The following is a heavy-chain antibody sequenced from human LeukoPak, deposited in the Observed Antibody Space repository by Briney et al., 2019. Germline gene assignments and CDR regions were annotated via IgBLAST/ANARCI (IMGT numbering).Heavy chain of an antibody. D-gene: IGHD3-10*01. CDR3: ARSMVRGVPRDC. J-gene: IGHJ4*02. V-gene: IGHV3-7*01. CDR2: IKQDGSEK. CDR1: GFTFSDHW. Sequence: GGSLRLSCAASGFTFSDHWMSWVRQAPGKGLEWVANIKQDGSEKYYMDSVKGRFTISRDNAKSSLYLQMNSLSAEDTALYYCARSMVRGVPRDCWGQGTLVTVSS.